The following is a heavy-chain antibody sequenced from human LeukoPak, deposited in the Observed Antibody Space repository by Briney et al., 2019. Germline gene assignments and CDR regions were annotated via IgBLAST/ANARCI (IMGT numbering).Heavy chain of an antibody. D-gene: IGHD3-9*01. J-gene: IGHJ6*03. CDR1: GGSISSSSYY. V-gene: IGHV4-39*01. CDR3: ARGINLRYFDWLSAIRYYYYYMDV. CDR2: IYYSGST. Sequence: SETLSLTCTVSGGSISSSSYYWGWIRQPPGKGLEWIGSIYYSGSTYYNPSLKSRVTISVDTSKNQFSLKLSSVTAADTAVYYCARGINLRYFDWLSAIRYYYYYMDVWGKGTTVTVSS.